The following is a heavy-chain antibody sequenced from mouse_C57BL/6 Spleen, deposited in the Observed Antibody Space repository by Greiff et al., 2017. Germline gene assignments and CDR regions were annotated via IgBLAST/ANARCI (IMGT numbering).Heavy chain of an antibody. Sequence: EVQLQQSGPELVKPGASVKIPCTASGFTFTDYNMDWVKQSHGKSLEWIGDISPNNGGTSYNQTFKGTATLTVNKSSSTAYLEIRNLTSEYTAVYYCARKGLGDWYFDVWGTGATVTVSS. D-gene: IGHD3-3*01. V-gene: IGHV1-18*01. J-gene: IGHJ1*03. CDR1: GFTFTDYN. CDR2: ISPNNGGT. CDR3: ARKGLGDWYFDV.